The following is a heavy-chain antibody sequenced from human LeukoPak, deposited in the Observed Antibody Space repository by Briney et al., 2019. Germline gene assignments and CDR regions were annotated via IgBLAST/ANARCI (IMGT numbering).Heavy chain of an antibody. D-gene: IGHD3-10*01. J-gene: IGHJ6*03. V-gene: IGHV4-59*12. CDR1: GGSISSYY. CDR2: IYYSGST. CDR3: ARRMGRRFGERYYYYHYMDV. Sequence: SETLSLTCTVSGGSISSYYWSWIRQPPGKGLEWIGYIYYSGSTNYNPSLKSRVTISVDTSKNQFSLKLSSVTAADTAVYYCARRMGRRFGERYYYYHYMDVWGKGTTVTISS.